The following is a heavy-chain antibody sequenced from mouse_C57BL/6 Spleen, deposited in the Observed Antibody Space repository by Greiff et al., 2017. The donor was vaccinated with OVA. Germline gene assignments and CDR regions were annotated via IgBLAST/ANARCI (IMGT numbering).Heavy chain of an antibody. CDR3: VSPYGYDFAY. CDR1: GFSFNTYA. D-gene: IGHD2-2*01. V-gene: IGHV10-1*01. CDR2: IRSKSNNYAT. Sequence: EAGGGLVQPKGSLKLSCAASGFSFNTYAMNWVRQAPGKGLEWVARIRSKSNNYATYYADSVKDRFTISRDDSESMLYLQMNNLKTEDTAMYYCVSPYGYDFAYWGQGTLVTVSA. J-gene: IGHJ3*01.